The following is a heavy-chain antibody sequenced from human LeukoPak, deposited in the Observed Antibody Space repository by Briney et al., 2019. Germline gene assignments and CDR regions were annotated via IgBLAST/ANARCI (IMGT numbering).Heavy chain of an antibody. CDR2: IYHSGTT. D-gene: IGHD6-25*01. V-gene: IGHV4-31*03. CDR1: GGSISSGGYY. J-gene: IGHJ6*02. CDR3: ARDRGGSYHYNGMDV. Sequence: SETLSLTCTVSGGSISSGGYYWSWIRQHPGKGLEWIGCIYHSGTTYYNPSLKSRITISVDTSKNQFSLKLSSVTAADTAVYFCARDRGGSYHYNGMDVWGQGTTVTVSS.